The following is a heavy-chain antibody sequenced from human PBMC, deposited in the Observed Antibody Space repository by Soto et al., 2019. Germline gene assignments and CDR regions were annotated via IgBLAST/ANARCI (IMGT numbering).Heavy chain of an antibody. CDR1: GFTFSSYW. V-gene: IGHV3-74*01. J-gene: IGHJ4*02. Sequence: EVQLVESGGGLVQPGGSLRLSCAASGFTFSSYWMHWVRQAPGKGLVWVARINSDGSSTSYADSVKGRFTSSRDNAKNTLYLQMNSLRAEDTAVYYCARDPGAWELPIDYWGQGTLVTVSS. CDR2: INSDGSST. D-gene: IGHD1-26*01. CDR3: ARDPGAWELPIDY.